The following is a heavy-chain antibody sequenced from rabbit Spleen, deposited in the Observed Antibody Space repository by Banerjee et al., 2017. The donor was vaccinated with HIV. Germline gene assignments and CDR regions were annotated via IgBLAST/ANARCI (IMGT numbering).Heavy chain of an antibody. J-gene: IGHJ4*01. CDR1: GFDLSNYYY. Sequence: QTLEESGGDLVKPGASLTLTCTASGFDLSNYYYIYWVRQAPGKGLEWIGCIYTGGSGGIYYASWARGRLTISKTSSTTVTLQMTSLTAADTATYFCARDGAGGSYFALWGQGTLVTVS. V-gene: IGHV1S40*01. CDR3: ARDGAGGSYFAL. CDR2: IYTGGSGGI. D-gene: IGHD8-1*01.